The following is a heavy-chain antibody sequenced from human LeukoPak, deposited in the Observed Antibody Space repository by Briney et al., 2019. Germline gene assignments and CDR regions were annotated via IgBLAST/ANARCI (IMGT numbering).Heavy chain of an antibody. D-gene: IGHD6-13*01. Sequence: SETLSLTCAVYGGSFSGYYWSWIRQPPGKGLEWIGEINHSGSTNYNPSLKSRVTISVDTSKNQFSLKLSSVTAADTAVYYCARDKLIAAAGTVAYYGLDVWGQGTTVTVSS. J-gene: IGHJ6*02. CDR1: GGSFSGYY. CDR2: INHSGST. V-gene: IGHV4-34*01. CDR3: ARDKLIAAAGTVAYYGLDV.